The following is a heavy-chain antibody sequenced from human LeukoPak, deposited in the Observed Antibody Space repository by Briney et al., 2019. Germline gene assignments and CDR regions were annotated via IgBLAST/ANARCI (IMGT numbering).Heavy chain of an antibody. D-gene: IGHD4-17*01. V-gene: IGHV1-69*13. CDR2: IIPIFGTA. Sequence: GASVKVSCKASGGTFSSYAISWLRQAPGQGLEWMGGIIPIFGTANYAQKFQGRVTITADESTSTAYMELSSLRSEDTAVYYCASRLRADYYYMDVWGKGTTVTVSS. CDR3: ASRLRADYYYMDV. CDR1: GGTFSSYA. J-gene: IGHJ6*03.